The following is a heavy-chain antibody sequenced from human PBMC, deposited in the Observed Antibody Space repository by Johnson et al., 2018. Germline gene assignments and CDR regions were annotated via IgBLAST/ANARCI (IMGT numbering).Heavy chain of an antibody. CDR3: TTAPAYYYDSSGYWGDFDY. CDR1: DFTFGNAW. CDR2: IKTKTDGGTT. V-gene: IGHV3-15*07. J-gene: IGHJ4*02. D-gene: IGHD3-22*01. Sequence: VQLVESGGGLVKPGGSLRLSCVASDFTFGNAWVNWVRQAPGKGLEWVGRIKTKTDGGTTDYAAPVKGRFTISRDDSKNTLYLQMNSLKTEDTAVYYCTTAPAYYYDSSGYWGDFDYWGQGTLVTVSS.